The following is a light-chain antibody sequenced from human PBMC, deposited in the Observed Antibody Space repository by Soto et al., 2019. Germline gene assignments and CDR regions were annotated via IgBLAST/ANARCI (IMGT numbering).Light chain of an antibody. CDR2: DNN. CDR3: GTWDSSLPVSVV. CDR1: SSNIGSNY. V-gene: IGLV1-51*01. Sequence: QSVLTQPPSVSAAPGEKVSISCSGGSSNIGSNYVSWYQQLPGAAPKLLIYDNNKRPSGIPDRFSGSTSGTSATLRITGLQTGDEADYYCGTWDSSLPVSVVFGGGTKVTVL. J-gene: IGLJ2*01.